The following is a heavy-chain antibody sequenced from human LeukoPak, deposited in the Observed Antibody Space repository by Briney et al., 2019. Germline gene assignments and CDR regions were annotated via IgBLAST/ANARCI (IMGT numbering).Heavy chain of an antibody. D-gene: IGHD4-17*01. V-gene: IGHV1-24*01. J-gene: IGHJ4*02. Sequence: ASVKVSCKVSGYTLTELSMHWVRQAPGKGLEWMGGFDPEDGETIYAQKFQGRVTMTEGTSTDTAYMELSSLRSEDTAVYYCASRPYGDYTIGADYWGQGTLVTVSS. CDR1: GYTLTELS. CDR3: ASRPYGDYTIGADY. CDR2: FDPEDGET.